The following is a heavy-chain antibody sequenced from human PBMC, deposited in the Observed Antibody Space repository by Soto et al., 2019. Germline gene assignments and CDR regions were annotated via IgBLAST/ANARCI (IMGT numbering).Heavy chain of an antibody. J-gene: IGHJ5*02. CDR3: ARDLLPIYGGNSAWFDP. V-gene: IGHV1-3*01. CDR2: INAGNGNT. Sequence: QVQLVQSGAEVKKPGASVKVSCKASGYTFTSYAMHWVRQAPGQRLEWMGWINAGNGNTKYSQKFQGRVTITRDTSASTAYMELSSLRSEDTAVYYCARDLLPIYGGNSAWFDPWGQGTLVTVSS. CDR1: GYTFTSYA. D-gene: IGHD4-17*01.